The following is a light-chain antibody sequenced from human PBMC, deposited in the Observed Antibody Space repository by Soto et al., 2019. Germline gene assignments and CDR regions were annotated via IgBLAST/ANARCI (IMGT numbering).Light chain of an antibody. CDR3: QSCATDVHVV. CDR1: SGHSSYS. J-gene: IGLJ2*01. CDR2: FNNDGSY. Sequence: QPVLTQPPSASASLGASVKFTCTLSSGHSSYSVAWHHRQPEKDPRYLLKFNNDGSYSNGDGVPDRFSGSSSRAECYLTISILQPDDEAEYYCQSCATDVHVVFRGGTKGHRP. V-gene: IGLV4-69*01.